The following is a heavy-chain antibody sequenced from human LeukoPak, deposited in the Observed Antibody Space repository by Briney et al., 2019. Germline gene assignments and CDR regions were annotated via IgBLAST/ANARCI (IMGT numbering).Heavy chain of an antibody. D-gene: IGHD2-15*01. V-gene: IGHV1-2*02. J-gene: IGHJ4*02. CDR1: GYTLTGYY. Sequence: ASVKVSCKASGYTLTGYYMHWVRQAPGQGLEWMGWINPNSGGTNYAQKFQGRVTMTRDTSISTAYMELSRLRSDDTAVYYCARVQILGRIVVVVAATPDFDYWGQGTLVTVSS. CDR3: ARVQILGRIVVVVAATPDFDY. CDR2: INPNSGGT.